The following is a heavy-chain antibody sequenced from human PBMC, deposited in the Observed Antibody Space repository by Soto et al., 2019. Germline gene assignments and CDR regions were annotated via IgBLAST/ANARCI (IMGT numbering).Heavy chain of an antibody. CDR3: ARGADSSGYDNFDY. J-gene: IGHJ4*02. D-gene: IGHD3-22*01. V-gene: IGHV3-30*03. CDR1: GFTFSSYG. Sequence: ESGGGVVPPGRSLRLSCAASGFTFSSYGMHWVRQAPGTGLEWVAVISYDGSNKYYADSVKGRFTISRDNSKNTLYLQMNSLRAEDTAVYYCARGADSSGYDNFDYWGQGTLVTVSS. CDR2: ISYDGSNK.